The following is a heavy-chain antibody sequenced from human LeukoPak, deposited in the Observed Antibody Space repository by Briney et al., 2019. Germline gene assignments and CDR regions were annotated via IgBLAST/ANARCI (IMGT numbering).Heavy chain of an antibody. J-gene: IGHJ4*02. CDR2: INTDGSST. Sequence: GGSLRLSCAASGFTLSSYWMHWVRQAPGKGLVWVSRINTDGSSTSYADSVKGRFTISRDNAKNTLYLQMNSLRAEDTAVYYCAGNRGYSYGIDYWGQGTLVTVSS. D-gene: IGHD5-18*01. V-gene: IGHV3-74*01. CDR3: AGNRGYSYGIDY. CDR1: GFTLSSYW.